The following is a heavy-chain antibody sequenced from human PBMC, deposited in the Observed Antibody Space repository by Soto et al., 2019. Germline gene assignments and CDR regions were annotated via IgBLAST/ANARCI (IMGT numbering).Heavy chain of an antibody. CDR1: AFSFSSYW. CDR2: IKSDGSET. J-gene: IGHJ6*02. CDR3: VRSYYYYDLDV. Sequence: EVPLVESGGDLVQPGGSLRLSCAASAFSFSSYWMHWVRQAPGKGLMWVSRIKSDGSETNYADSVKGRFTISRDNAKNTVSLQMNSLRAEDSAVYYCVRSYYYYDLDVWGQGTTVTVSS. V-gene: IGHV3-74*01.